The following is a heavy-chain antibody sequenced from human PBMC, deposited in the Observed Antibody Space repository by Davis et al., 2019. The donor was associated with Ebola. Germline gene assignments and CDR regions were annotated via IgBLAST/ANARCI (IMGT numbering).Heavy chain of an antibody. CDR1: GFTFSGSA. V-gene: IGHV3-73*01. CDR2: IRSKANSYAT. J-gene: IGHJ4*02. D-gene: IGHD6-19*01. CDR3: TFLYSSGSNY. Sequence: GASLKISCAASGFTFSGSAMHWVRQASGKGLEWVGRIRSKANSYATAYAASVKGRFTISRDDSKNTAYLQMNSLKTEDTAVYYCTFLYSSGSNYWGQGTLVTVSS.